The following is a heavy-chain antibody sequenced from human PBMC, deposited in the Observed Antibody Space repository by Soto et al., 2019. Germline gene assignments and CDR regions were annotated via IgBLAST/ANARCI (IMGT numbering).Heavy chain of an antibody. V-gene: IGHV3-30-3*01. CDR1: GFTFIDYA. CDR2: ISFDGSNE. Sequence: WGSLRLSCAASGFTFIDYAIHCVRHSPFKWLEWVAIISFDGSNEHYADSVQGRFTISRDNSENTLYLQMNSLRADDTAVYYCARPAATVIFYSGMDVWGQGTTVTVSS. D-gene: IGHD4-17*01. J-gene: IGHJ6*02. CDR3: ARPAATVIFYSGMDV.